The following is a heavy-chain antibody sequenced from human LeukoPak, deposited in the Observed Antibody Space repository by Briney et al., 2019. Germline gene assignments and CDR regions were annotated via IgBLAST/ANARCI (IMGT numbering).Heavy chain of an antibody. CDR3: ARAMYYYDSSGYYTVSSVDY. D-gene: IGHD3-22*01. V-gene: IGHV4-38-2*02. Sequence: PSETLSLTCTVSGYSISSGYYWGWIRQPPGKGLEWIGSIYYSGSTYYNPSLKSRVTISVDTSKNQFSLKLSSVTAADTAVYYCARAMYYYDSSGYYTVSSVDYWGQGTLVTVSS. CDR1: GYSISSGYY. CDR2: IYYSGST. J-gene: IGHJ4*02.